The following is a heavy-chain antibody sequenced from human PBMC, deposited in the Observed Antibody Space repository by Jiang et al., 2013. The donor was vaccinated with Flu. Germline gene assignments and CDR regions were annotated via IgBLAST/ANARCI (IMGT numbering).Heavy chain of an antibody. Sequence: SCKGAGYSFTSYRIAWVRQVPGKGLEWMGIVFPYDSDARYSPAFQGQVTISTDKSISTAYLQWSGLRASDSAMYFCAREAVTGMFYFDFWGQGTLVTVSS. J-gene: IGHJ4*02. CDR1: GYSFTSYR. CDR3: AREAVTGMFYFDF. V-gene: IGHV5-51*01. CDR2: VFPYDSDA. D-gene: IGHD6-19*01.